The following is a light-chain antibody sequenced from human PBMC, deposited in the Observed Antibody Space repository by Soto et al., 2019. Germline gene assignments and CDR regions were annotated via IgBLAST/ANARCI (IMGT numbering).Light chain of an antibody. J-gene: IGKJ4*01. CDR1: QSVSSSY. CDR3: HQYDSSPLT. V-gene: IGKV3-20*01. Sequence: EIVLTQSPGTLSLSPRERATLSCRASQSVSSSYLAWDQQKPGQAPRLLIYGASSRATGIPDRFSGSGSGTDFTLTISRLEPEDCAVYYCHQYDSSPLTFGGGTKVEIK. CDR2: GAS.